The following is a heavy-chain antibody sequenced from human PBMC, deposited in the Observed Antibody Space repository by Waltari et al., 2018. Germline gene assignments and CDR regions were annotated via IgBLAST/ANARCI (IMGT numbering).Heavy chain of an antibody. CDR3: ARDWFSSSWSGGMRY. Sequence: QVQLVQSGAEVKKPGSSVKVSCKASGGTFSSYAISWVRQAPGQGLEWRGGIIPIFGTANYAQKFQGRVTITTDESTSTAYMELSSRRSEDTAVYYCARDWFSSSWSGGMRYWGQGTLVTVSS. D-gene: IGHD6-13*01. CDR1: GGTFSSYA. V-gene: IGHV1-69*05. J-gene: IGHJ4*02. CDR2: IIPIFGTA.